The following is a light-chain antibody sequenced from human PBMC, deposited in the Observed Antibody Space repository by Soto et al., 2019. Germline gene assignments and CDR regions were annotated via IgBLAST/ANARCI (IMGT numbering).Light chain of an antibody. CDR1: NIGSNN. Sequence: SYELTQPPSVSVAPGQTAKITCGRDNIGSNNVNWYQQRPGQAPVLVVYANDDRPSGIPERFSGSNSGNTATLTISRVEDGDEADYYCQVKDGSSRYAFGSGTKVTVL. CDR3: QVKDGSSRYA. CDR2: AND. J-gene: IGLJ1*01. V-gene: IGLV3-21*02.